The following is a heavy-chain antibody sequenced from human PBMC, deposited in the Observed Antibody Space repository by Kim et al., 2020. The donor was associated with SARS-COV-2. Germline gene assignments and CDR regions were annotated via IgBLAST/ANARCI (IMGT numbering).Heavy chain of an antibody. CDR3: TTGGSYDYYYGMDV. D-gene: IGHD1-26*01. Sequence: AAPVKGRFTISRDESKNTLYLQMNSLKTEDTAVYYCTTGGSYDYYYGMDVWGQGTTVTVSS. J-gene: IGHJ6*02. V-gene: IGHV3-15*01.